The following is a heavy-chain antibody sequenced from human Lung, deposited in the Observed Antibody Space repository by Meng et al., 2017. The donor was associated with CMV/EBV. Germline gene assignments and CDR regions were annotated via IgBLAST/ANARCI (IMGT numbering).Heavy chain of an antibody. CDR3: ARQYSSAYYSDY. V-gene: IGHV4-34*01. D-gene: IGHD6-6*01. CDR1: GGFLSGYY. Sequence: TCGIYGGFLSGYYGSCNGQNPGEGLEWIGEIRHSGDTTNYNPSLKRGVTISIDTSKKQFSLELSTVTAADTAVYYCARQYSSAYYSDYWGQGTLVTVSS. CDR2: IRHSGDTT. J-gene: IGHJ4*02.